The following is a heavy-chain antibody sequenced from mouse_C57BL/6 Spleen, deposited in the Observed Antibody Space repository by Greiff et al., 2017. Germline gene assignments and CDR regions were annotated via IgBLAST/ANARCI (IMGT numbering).Heavy chain of an antibody. J-gene: IGHJ3*01. D-gene: IGHD1-1*02. V-gene: IGHV1-72*01. CDR1: GYTFTSYW. CDR3: AREGPYYFFAY. Sequence: QVQLKQPGAELVKPGASVKLSCKASGYTFTSYWMHWVKQRPGRGLEWIGRIDPNSGGTKYNEKFKSKATLTVDKPSSTAYMQLSSLTSEDSAVYYCAREGPYYFFAYWGQGTLVTVSA. CDR2: IDPNSGGT.